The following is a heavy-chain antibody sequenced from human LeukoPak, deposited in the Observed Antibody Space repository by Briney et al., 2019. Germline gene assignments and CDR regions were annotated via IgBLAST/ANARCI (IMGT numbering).Heavy chain of an antibody. CDR1: GGSISDYY. CDR2: IYYSGST. Sequence: PSETLSLTCTVSGGSISDYYWNWIRQPPGKGLEWIGYIYYSGSTTYNPSLKSRVTMSVDTAKNQFSLKLRSVTAADTAVYYCARGDFCSKSNCYLRPMDVWGKGTTVTVSS. V-gene: IGHV4-59*01. CDR3: ARGDFCSKSNCYLRPMDV. D-gene: IGHD3-3*01. J-gene: IGHJ6*03.